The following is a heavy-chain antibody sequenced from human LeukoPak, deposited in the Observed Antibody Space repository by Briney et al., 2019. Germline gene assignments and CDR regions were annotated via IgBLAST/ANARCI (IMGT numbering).Heavy chain of an antibody. CDR2: IWDDGSNK. V-gene: IGHV3-33*06. Sequence: GSLLLSCASSGLNFNDNDMDWVRQAPGKGLEWVAVIWDDGSNKYYAESVKGRFTISRDISKNMLYLQMNILRVEDTAVYYCAKERGGQDWDFDLWGRGTLVTVSS. CDR3: AKERGGQDWDFDL. CDR1: GLNFNDND. D-gene: IGHD3-10*01. J-gene: IGHJ2*01.